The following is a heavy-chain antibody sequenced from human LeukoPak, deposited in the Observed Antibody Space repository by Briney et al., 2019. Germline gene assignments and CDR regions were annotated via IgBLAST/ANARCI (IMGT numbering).Heavy chain of an antibody. CDR2: IYYSGST. CDR3: ARDTFYPSLRRLFDP. V-gene: IGHV4-39*07. D-gene: IGHD5/OR15-5a*01. Sequence: PSETLSLTCTVSGGSISSSSYYWGWIRQPPGKGLEWIGSIYYSGSTYYNPSLKSRVTISVDTSKNQFSLKLSSVTAADTAVYYCARDTFYPSLRRLFDPWGQGTLVTVSS. CDR1: GGSISSSSYY. J-gene: IGHJ5*02.